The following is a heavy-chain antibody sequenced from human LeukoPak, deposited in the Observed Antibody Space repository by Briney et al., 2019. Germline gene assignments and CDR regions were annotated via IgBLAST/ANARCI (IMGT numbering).Heavy chain of an antibody. D-gene: IGHD2-2*01. CDR3: ASHNCSSTSCYDLYYYGMDV. Sequence: PGGSLRLSCAASGFTFSSYAMSWVRQAPGKGLEWVSAISGSGGSTYYADSVKGRFTISRDNSKNALYLQMNSLRAEDTAVYYCASHNCSSTSCYDLYYYGMDVWGQGTTVTVSS. V-gene: IGHV3-23*01. CDR2: ISGSGGST. J-gene: IGHJ6*02. CDR1: GFTFSSYA.